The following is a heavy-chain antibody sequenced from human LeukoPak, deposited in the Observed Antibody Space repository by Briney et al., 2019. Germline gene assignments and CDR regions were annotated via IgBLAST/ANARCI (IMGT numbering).Heavy chain of an antibody. J-gene: IGHJ4*02. CDR1: GFTFSSYG. V-gene: IGHV3-30*02. CDR3: AKDRLGIAAAGRSKNYFDY. CDR2: IRYDGSNK. D-gene: IGHD6-13*01. Sequence: GGSQRLSCAASGFTFSSYGMHWFRQAPGKGLEWVAFIRYDGSNKYYADSVKGRFTISRDNSKNTLYLQMNSLRAEDTAVYYCAKDRLGIAAAGRSKNYFDYWGQGTLVTVSS.